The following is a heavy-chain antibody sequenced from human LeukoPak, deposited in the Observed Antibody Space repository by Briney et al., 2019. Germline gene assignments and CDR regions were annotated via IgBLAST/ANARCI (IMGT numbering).Heavy chain of an antibody. V-gene: IGHV1-2*02. J-gene: IGHJ4*02. CDR3: ATSSHYSPVEY. Sequence: GASVKVSCKTSGYTFTGYYMHWVRQAPGHGLEWLAWINPDSGATNFAQKFQDRVTMTRDTSISTAYMELSSLRSDDTAVYYCATSSHYSPVEYWGQGTLVTVSS. D-gene: IGHD2-21*01. CDR1: GYTFTGYY. CDR2: INPDSGAT.